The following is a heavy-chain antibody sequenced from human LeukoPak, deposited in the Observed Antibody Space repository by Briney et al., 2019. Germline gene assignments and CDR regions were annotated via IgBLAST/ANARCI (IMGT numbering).Heavy chain of an antibody. CDR1: GFTFSSYS. CDR2: ISSSSSYI. CDR3: ARAGTGLWFGELFSY. Sequence: GSLRLSCAASGFTFSSYSMNWVRQAPGKGLEWVSSISSSSSYIYYADSEKGRFTISRDNAKNSLYLQMNSLRAEDTAVYYCARAGTGLWFGELFSYWGQGTLVTVSS. D-gene: IGHD3-10*01. J-gene: IGHJ4*02. V-gene: IGHV3-21*01.